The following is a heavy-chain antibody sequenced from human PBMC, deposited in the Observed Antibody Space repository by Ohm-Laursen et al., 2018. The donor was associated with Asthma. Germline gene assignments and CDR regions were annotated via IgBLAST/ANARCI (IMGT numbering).Heavy chain of an antibody. J-gene: IGHJ4*02. V-gene: IGHV3-53*01. CDR1: GFTFSDHY. CDR3: ARKFSSGWLFDF. Sequence: SLRLSCSASGFTFSDHYMTWVRQAPGKGLEWVSAIYSGGTTYYADSVRGRFTISRDNSKNTLYLQMNSLRAEDTAVYYCARKFSSGWLFDFWGQGTLVTVSS. D-gene: IGHD6-19*01. CDR2: IYSGGTT.